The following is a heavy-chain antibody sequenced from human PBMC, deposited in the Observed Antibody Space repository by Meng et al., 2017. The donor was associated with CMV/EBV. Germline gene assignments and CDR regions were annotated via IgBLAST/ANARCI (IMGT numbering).Heavy chain of an antibody. CDR3: ARGMTTDYYYYGMDV. CDR2: INPNSGGT. V-gene: IGHV1-2*02. Sequence: ASVKVSCKASGYTFTGYYMHWVRQAPGQGLEWMGWINPNSGGTNYAQKVQGRVTMTRDTSISTAYMELSRLRSDDTAVYYCARGMTTDYYYYGMDVWGQGTTVTVSS. J-gene: IGHJ6*02. D-gene: IGHD4-11*01. CDR1: GYTFTGYY.